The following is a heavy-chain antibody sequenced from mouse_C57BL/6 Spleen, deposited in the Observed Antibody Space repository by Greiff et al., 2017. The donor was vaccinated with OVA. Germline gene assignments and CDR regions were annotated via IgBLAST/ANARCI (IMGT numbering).Heavy chain of an antibody. CDR1: GYTFTSYW. Sequence: QVQLQQPGAELVRPGSSVKLSCKASGYTFTSYWMPWVKQRPIQGLEWIGNINPSDSETHYNQKFKDKATLTVDKSSSTAYMQLSSLTSEDSAVDYCARPPYGSSPLYAMDYWGQGTSVTVSS. J-gene: IGHJ4*01. V-gene: IGHV1-52*01. CDR3: ARPPYGSSPLYAMDY. CDR2: INPSDSET. D-gene: IGHD1-1*01.